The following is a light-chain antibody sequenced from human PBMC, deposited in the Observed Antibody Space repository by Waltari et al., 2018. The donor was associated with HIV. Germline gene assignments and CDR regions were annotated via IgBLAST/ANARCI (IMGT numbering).Light chain of an antibody. CDR3: QSYDASLSGVI. J-gene: IGLJ2*01. Sequence: QSVLTQPPSVSGAPGQRVTISCTGSSSNIGAGFDVHWYQQLPGTAPKLLIYGTSIRPSGVPDRFSGSKSGTSASLAITGLQAEDEADYYCQSYDASLSGVIFGGGTELTVL. CDR2: GTS. V-gene: IGLV1-40*01. CDR1: SSNIGAGFD.